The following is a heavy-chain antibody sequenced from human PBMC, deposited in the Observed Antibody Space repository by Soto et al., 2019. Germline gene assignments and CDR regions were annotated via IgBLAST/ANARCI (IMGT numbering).Heavy chain of an antibody. V-gene: IGHV1-2*02. Sequence: QVQLVQSGAEVKKSGASVKVSCKPSGYSFSDYFIQWVRQAPGQGLEWVAWINPKTAATNYAKKFQGRVSVTWDTSSTTAYMELTSLRPDDTAVYYCARVIPGVEAWFDPWGQGTLVTVSS. CDR2: INPKTAAT. J-gene: IGHJ5*02. D-gene: IGHD2-2*01. CDR3: ARVIPGVEAWFDP. CDR1: GYSFSDYF.